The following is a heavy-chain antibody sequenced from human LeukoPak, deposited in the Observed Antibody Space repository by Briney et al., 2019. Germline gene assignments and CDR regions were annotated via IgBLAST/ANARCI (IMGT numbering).Heavy chain of an antibody. CDR2: IYYSGST. CDR1: GGSVSSDSYY. CDR3: ARVGSGSYFGAFDI. D-gene: IGHD1-26*01. Sequence: SETLSLTCTVSGGSVSSDSYYWSWLRQPPGKGLEWIGHIYYSGSTNYKPSLKSRVTISVDTSKNQFSLKLSSVTAADTAVYYCARVGSGSYFGAFDIWGQGTMVTVSS. J-gene: IGHJ3*02. V-gene: IGHV4-61*01.